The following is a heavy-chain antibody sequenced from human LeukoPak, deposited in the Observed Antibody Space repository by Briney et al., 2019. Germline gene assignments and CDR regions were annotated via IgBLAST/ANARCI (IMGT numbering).Heavy chain of an antibody. V-gene: IGHV3-11*04. CDR2: ISSSGSTI. CDR1: GFTFSDYY. Sequence: PGGSLRLSCAASGFTFSDYYMSWIRQAPGKGLEWVSYISSSGSTIYYADSVKGRFTISRDNAKNSLYLQMNSLRAEDTAVYYCAKDRSSSFLYNWFDPWGQGTLVTVSS. CDR3: AKDRSSSFLYNWFDP. J-gene: IGHJ5*02. D-gene: IGHD6-6*01.